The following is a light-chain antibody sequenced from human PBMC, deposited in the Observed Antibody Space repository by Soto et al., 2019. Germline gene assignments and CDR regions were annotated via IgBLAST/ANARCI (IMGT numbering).Light chain of an antibody. CDR3: SSYAGSNTYVV. CDR2: EVS. J-gene: IGLJ2*01. CDR1: SSDVGGYNY. Sequence: QSVLTQPPSAAGSPGQSVTISCTGTSSDVGGYNYVSWYQQHPGKAPKLMIYEVSKRPSGVPDRFSGSKSGNTASLTVSGLQAADEADYYCSSYAGSNTYVVFGGGTKLTVL. V-gene: IGLV2-8*01.